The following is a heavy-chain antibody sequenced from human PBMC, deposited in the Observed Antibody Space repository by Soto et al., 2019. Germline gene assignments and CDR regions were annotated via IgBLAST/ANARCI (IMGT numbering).Heavy chain of an antibody. Sequence: GGSLRLSCEASGFTFSGYTMSRVRQAPRKGLEWVSAVSGSGDTTYYADSVKGRFTISRDNSQNTLYLQMNSLKADDSAVYYCARDEHDSSGYYYDYWGQGTPVTVSS. V-gene: IGHV3-23*01. J-gene: IGHJ4*02. D-gene: IGHD3-22*01. CDR3: ARDEHDSSGYYYDY. CDR1: GFTFSGYT. CDR2: VSGSGDTT.